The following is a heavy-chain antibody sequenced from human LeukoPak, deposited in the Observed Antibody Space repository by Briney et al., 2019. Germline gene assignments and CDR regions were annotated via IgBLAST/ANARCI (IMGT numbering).Heavy chain of an antibody. Sequence: ASVKVSCKAYGYSFATSGIGWVRQAPGQGLEWLGWISGYNGNTKSAPKLQGRVTMTTDTSTDTAYLELGSLRVDDTAIYYCARDLGPYTGSYYSYYHYMDVWGEGTSVTVSS. CDR3: ARDLGPYTGSYYSYYHYMDV. J-gene: IGHJ6*03. V-gene: IGHV1-18*01. CDR2: ISGYNGNT. CDR1: GYSFATSG. D-gene: IGHD1-26*01.